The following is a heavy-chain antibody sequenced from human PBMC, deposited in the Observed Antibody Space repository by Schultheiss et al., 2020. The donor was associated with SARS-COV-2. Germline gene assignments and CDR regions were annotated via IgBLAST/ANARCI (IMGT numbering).Heavy chain of an antibody. Sequence: GESLKISCAASGFTFSSYAMSWVRQAPGKGLEWVSAISGSGGSTYYADSVKGRFTISRDNSKNTLYLQMNSLRAEDTAVYYCAKSSSVGWYYFDYWGQGTLVTVSS. D-gene: IGHD6-19*01. CDR3: AKSSSVGWYYFDY. J-gene: IGHJ4*02. CDR1: GFTFSSYA. CDR2: ISGSGGST. V-gene: IGHV3-23*01.